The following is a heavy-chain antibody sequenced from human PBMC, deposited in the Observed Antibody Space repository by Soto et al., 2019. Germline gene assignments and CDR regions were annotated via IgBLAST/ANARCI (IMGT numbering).Heavy chain of an antibody. Sequence: GASVKFGCQASGDTFTSYGISWARQAPGQGLEWMGWISAYNGNTNYAQKLQGRVTMTTDTSTSTAYMELRSLRSDDTAVYYCERVWIPLWENWFDPWGQGTLVGVSS. CDR3: ERVWIPLWENWFDP. CDR2: ISAYNGNT. J-gene: IGHJ5*02. V-gene: IGHV1-18*04. CDR1: GDTFTSYG. D-gene: IGHD5-18*01.